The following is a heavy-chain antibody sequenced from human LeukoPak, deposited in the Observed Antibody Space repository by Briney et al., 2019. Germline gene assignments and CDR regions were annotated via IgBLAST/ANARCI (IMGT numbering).Heavy chain of an antibody. D-gene: IGHD3-3*01. V-gene: IGHV1-69*13. CDR2: IIPIFGTA. CDR1: GGTFSSYA. CDR3: ARSSITIFGVAIALFDY. J-gene: IGHJ4*02. Sequence: SAKVSCKASGGTFSSYAISWVRQAPGQGLEWMGGIIPIFGTANYAQKFQGRVTITADESTSTAYMELSSLRSEDTAVYYCARSSITIFGVAIALFDYWGQGTLVTVSS.